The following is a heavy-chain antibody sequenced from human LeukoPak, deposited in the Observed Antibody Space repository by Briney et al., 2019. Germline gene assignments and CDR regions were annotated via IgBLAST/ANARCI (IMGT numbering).Heavy chain of an antibody. Sequence: GGSLRLSCAASGFTFSDYYMSWIRQAPGKGLEWVSYISSSGSTIYYADSVKGRFTISRDNAKHSLYLQMNSLRAEDTAVYYCARVESQTVNYYYYYMDVWGKGTTVTISS. J-gene: IGHJ6*03. CDR2: ISSSGSTI. V-gene: IGHV3-11*04. CDR1: GFTFSDYY. CDR3: ARVESQTVNYYYYYMDV. D-gene: IGHD1-1*01.